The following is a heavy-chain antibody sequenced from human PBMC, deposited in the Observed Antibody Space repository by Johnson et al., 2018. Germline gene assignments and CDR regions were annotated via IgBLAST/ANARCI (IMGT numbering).Heavy chain of an antibody. J-gene: IGHJ3*02. CDR1: GFTFGDYV. CDR3: ARTYCSGGSCYAPLDAFDI. D-gene: IGHD2-15*01. Sequence: VQLVQSGGGLVQPGRSLRLSCTVSGFTFGDYVMSWIRQAPGKGLEWVSSISSSSSYIHYADSLKGRFTISRDNAKNSLSRQMSSLRAEDTDVYYCARTYCSGGSCYAPLDAFDIWGQGTMVTVSS. CDR2: ISSSSSYI. V-gene: IGHV3-21*01.